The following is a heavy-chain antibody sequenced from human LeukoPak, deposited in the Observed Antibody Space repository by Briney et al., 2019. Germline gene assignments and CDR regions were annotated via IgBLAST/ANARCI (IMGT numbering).Heavy chain of an antibody. CDR1: VFTFTNYA. Sequence: GGSLRLSCVASVFTFTNYAMSWVRQAPGKGLEWVSGISASGGSTYYADSVKGRFTISRDNSKNTLYLQMNSLRAEDTAVYYCAKDRDLGGYWGQGTLVTVSS. CDR2: ISASGGST. D-gene: IGHD3-16*01. CDR3: AKDRDLGGY. V-gene: IGHV3-23*01. J-gene: IGHJ4*02.